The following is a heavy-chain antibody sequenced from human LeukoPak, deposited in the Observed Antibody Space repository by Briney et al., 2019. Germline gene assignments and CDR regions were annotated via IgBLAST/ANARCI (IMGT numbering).Heavy chain of an antibody. D-gene: IGHD3-22*01. CDR3: ARPYDTSGYYPFDY. CDR2: IYYTGST. CDR1: GGSISSSPYY. Sequence: SETLSLTCTVSGGSISSSPYYWGWVRQPPGKGLEWIGSIYYTGSTYYNPSLKSRLTISLDTSKNQFSLRLSSVTAADTAVYYCARPYDTSGYYPFDYWGQGTLVTVSS. J-gene: IGHJ4*02. V-gene: IGHV4-39*07.